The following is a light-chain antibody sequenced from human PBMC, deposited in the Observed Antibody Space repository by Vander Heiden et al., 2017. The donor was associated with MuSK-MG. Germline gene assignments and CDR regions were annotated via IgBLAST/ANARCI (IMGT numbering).Light chain of an antibody. Sequence: QAGLTQPPSGSKGLRQTATLTCTGNSNNVGNQGAAWLQQHQGHPPKLLSYRNNNRPSGISERLSASRSGNTASLTITGLQPEDEADYYCSAWDSSLSVWVFGGGTKLTVL. CDR2: RNN. CDR3: SAWDSSLSVWV. CDR1: SNNVGNQG. V-gene: IGLV10-54*01. J-gene: IGLJ3*02.